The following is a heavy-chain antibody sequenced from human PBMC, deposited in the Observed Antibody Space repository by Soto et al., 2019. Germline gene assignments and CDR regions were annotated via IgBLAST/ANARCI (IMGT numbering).Heavy chain of an antibody. CDR1: GYTFTSYG. Sequence: AASVKVSCKASGYTFTSYGISWVRQAPGQGLEWMGWISAYNGNTNYARKLQGRVTMTTDTSTSTAYMELRSLRSDDTAVYYCARGAFDYGDSMGLYYYYYGIDVWGQGTTVTVSS. CDR2: ISAYNGNT. V-gene: IGHV1-18*04. D-gene: IGHD4-17*01. J-gene: IGHJ6*02. CDR3: ARGAFDYGDSMGLYYYYYGIDV.